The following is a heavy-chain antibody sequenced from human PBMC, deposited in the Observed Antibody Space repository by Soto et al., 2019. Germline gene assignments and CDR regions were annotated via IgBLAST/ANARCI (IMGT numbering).Heavy chain of an antibody. V-gene: IGHV3-30*04. J-gene: IGHJ4*02. CDR2: ISYDGSMK. Sequence: QVQLLESGGGVVRPGRSLRLSCAASGFSFSDYAIHWVRQAPGKGLEWVSVISYDGSMKYYADSVKGRFTISRDNSKNTVHLRLDSLKAEDTAIYYCAREVRLAAIDLAYWGQGTLVTVSP. CDR1: GFSFSDYA. D-gene: IGHD2-21*01. CDR3: AREVRLAAIDLAY.